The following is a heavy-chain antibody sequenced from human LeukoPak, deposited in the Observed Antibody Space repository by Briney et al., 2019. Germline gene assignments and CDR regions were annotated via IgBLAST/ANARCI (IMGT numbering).Heavy chain of an antibody. CDR2: IYYSGST. D-gene: IGHD5-18*01. CDR3: ARDCFNTFVIQP. V-gene: IGHV4-31*11. J-gene: IGHJ4*02. CDR1: GGSFSGYY. Sequence: PSETLSLTCAVYGGSFSGYYWSWIRQHPGKGLEWIGYIYYSGSTYYNPSLKSRVTISVDTSKNQFSLKLSSVTAADTAVYYCARDCFNTFVIQPWGQGTLVTVSS.